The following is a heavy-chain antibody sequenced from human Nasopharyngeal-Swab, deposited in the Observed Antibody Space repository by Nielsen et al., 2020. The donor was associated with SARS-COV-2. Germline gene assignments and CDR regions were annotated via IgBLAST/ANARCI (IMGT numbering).Heavy chain of an antibody. CDR2: INTNTGNP. V-gene: IGHV7-4-1*02. CDR3: ARDLRLRFLEWTNWFDP. CDR1: GYTFTSYA. Sequence: ASVKVSCKASGYTFTSYAMNWVRQAPGQGLEWTGWINTNTGNPTYAQGFTGRFVFSLDTSVSTAYLQISSLKAEDTAVYYCARDLRLRFLEWTNWFDPWGQGTLVTVSS. D-gene: IGHD3-3*01. J-gene: IGHJ5*02.